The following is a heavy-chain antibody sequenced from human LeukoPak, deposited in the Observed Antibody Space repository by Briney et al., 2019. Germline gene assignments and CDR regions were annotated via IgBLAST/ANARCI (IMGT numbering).Heavy chain of an antibody. CDR1: GGSISSGGYY. J-gene: IGHJ6*02. Sequence: SQTLSLTCTVSGGSISSGGYYWSWIRQPPGKGLEWIGYIYHSGSTYYNPSLKSRVTISVDRSKNQFSLKLSSVTAADTAVYYCARLPTYDTSGSYYGPYYYGMDVWGQGTTVTVSS. D-gene: IGHD3-22*01. CDR3: ARLPTYDTSGSYYGPYYYGMDV. V-gene: IGHV4-30-2*01. CDR2: IYHSGST.